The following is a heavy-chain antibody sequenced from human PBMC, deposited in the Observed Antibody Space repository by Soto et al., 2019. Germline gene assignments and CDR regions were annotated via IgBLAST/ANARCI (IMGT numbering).Heavy chain of an antibody. D-gene: IGHD3-10*01. J-gene: IGHJ3*02. CDR1: GYTFTSYG. Sequence: QVQLVQSGAEVKKPGASVKVSCKASGYTFTSYGISWVRQAPGQGLEWMGWISAYNGNTNYAQKLPGRITQNTDTPTSKDYLGPRRLEAEDPAVYYRAEDGPLTWFGNAQGGDAFDIRGQGTMVTVSS. V-gene: IGHV1-18*01. CDR3: AEDGPLTWFGNAQGGDAFDI. CDR2: ISAYNGNT.